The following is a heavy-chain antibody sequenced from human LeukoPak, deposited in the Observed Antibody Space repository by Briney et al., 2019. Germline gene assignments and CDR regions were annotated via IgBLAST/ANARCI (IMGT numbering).Heavy chain of an antibody. J-gene: IGHJ4*02. V-gene: IGHV3-23*01. CDR3: GEGH. CDR2: ISGGGDKT. Sequence: GGSLRLSCAASGFTFSNFAMIWVRQAPGKGLEWVSAISGGGDKTHYADSVKGRFTISRDNSKSVLYMQLNNLRLEDTAVYYCGEGHWGRGTLVTVSS. CDR1: GFTFSNFA.